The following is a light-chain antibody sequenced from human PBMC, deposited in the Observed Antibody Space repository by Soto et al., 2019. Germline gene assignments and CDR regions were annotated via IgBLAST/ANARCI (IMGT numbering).Light chain of an antibody. CDR1: QSVSSSY. CDR2: RGS. J-gene: IGKJ5*01. Sequence: EILLTQSPGTLSSSPGERATLSCRASQSVSSSYLACYQQKPGQAPRLLIYRGSSRVTGIPDRFSGSGSGTDFTLTISRLEPEDFAVYYCQQYGSTTEITFGQGTRVEIK. CDR3: QQYGSTTEIT. V-gene: IGKV3-20*01.